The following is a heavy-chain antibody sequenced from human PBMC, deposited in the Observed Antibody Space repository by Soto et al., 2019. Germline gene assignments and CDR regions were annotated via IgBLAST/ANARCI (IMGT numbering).Heavy chain of an antibody. D-gene: IGHD7-27*01. Sequence: ASVKVSCKASGYTFTSYGISWVRQAPGQGLEWMGWISAYNCNTNYAQKLQGRVTMTTDTSTSTAYMELRSLRSDDTAVYYCARTVLTGELFDYWGQGTLVTVSS. V-gene: IGHV1-18*01. CDR1: GYTFTSYG. CDR3: ARTVLTGELFDY. J-gene: IGHJ4*02. CDR2: ISAYNCNT.